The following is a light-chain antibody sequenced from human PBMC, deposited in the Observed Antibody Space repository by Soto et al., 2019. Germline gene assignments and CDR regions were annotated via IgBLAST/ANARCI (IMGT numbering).Light chain of an antibody. Sequence: QSVLTQPSSVSGSPGQSITISCTGTISDVGSYNLVSWFQHHPGKAPKLLIYEGTKRPSGVSNRFSGSKSGNTASLKISGLQAEDEADYYCCSYAGSSSYVFGTGTKVTVL. CDR3: CSYAGSSSYV. V-gene: IGLV2-23*01. CDR2: EGT. J-gene: IGLJ1*01. CDR1: ISDVGSYNL.